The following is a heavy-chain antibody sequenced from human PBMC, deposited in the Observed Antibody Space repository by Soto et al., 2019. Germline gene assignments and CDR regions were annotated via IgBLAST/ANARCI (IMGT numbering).Heavy chain of an antibody. D-gene: IGHD6-13*01. V-gene: IGHV2-70*01. CDR1: GFSLSTSGMY. CDR3: ARTYTSSWFTGGDYYFEF. J-gene: IGHJ4*02. Sequence: SGRTLVNPTQTLTLTCTFSGFSLSTSGMYMSWIRQPPGKALEWLAIIDWDDDRYYSTSLKTRLTVSKDTSNNQVVLTKTNMDPVDTATYYCARTYTSSWFTGGDYYFEFWGEGIPVTVSP. CDR2: IDWDDDR.